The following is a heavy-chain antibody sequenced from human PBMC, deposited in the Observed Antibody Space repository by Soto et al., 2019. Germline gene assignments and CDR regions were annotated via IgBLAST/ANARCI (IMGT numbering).Heavy chain of an antibody. Sequence: PSETLSLTCTVSGGSISSYYWSWIRQPPGKGLEWIAYTYYSGSTNYNPSLKSRVTISVDTSKNQFSLKLNFVTAADTAVYYCARDSRWGMDVWGQGTTVTVSS. V-gene: IGHV4-59*12. J-gene: IGHJ6*02. CDR1: GGSISSYY. CDR3: ARDSRWGMDV. CDR2: TYYSGST.